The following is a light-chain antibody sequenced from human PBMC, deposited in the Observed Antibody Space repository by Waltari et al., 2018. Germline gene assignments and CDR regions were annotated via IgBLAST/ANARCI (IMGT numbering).Light chain of an antibody. CDR1: QSINSW. Sequence: DIQMTQFPSTLSASVGDRLTITCRASQSINSWLAWYQPKPGKAPKLLTYKASSLESGVPSRFSGSGSGTEFTLTISSLQPDDFATYYCQQYNSYEWTFGQGTKVAIK. CDR2: KAS. CDR3: QQYNSYEWT. J-gene: IGKJ1*01. V-gene: IGKV1-5*03.